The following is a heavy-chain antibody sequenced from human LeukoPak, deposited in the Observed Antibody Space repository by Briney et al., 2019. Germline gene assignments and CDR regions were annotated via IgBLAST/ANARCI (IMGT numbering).Heavy chain of an antibody. CDR2: TYYRSKWYN. J-gene: IGHJ2*01. CDR3: AREGEVTGPSSDWYFDL. D-gene: IGHD3-16*01. Sequence: SQTLSLTCAISGDSVSSNSAAWNWIRQSPSRGLEWLGRTYYRSKWYNDYAVSVKSRITINPDTSKNQFSLQLNSVTPEDTAVYYCAREGEVTGPSSDWYFDLWGRGTLVTVSS. CDR1: GDSVSSNSAA. V-gene: IGHV6-1*01.